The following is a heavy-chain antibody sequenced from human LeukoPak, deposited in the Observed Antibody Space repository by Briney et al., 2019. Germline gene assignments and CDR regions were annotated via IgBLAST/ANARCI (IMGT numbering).Heavy chain of an antibody. Sequence: GGSLDLPWAASGFPFRTRGLTWVGQPPGKGLGWVSRIKSDGSGTTYADSAKGRFTISRDNAKNTLYLQMNSLRAEDTAVYYCATDSHYGMDVWGQGTTVTVSS. J-gene: IGHJ6*02. CDR1: GFPFRTRG. V-gene: IGHV3-74*01. CDR2: IKSDGSGT. CDR3: ATDSHYGMDV.